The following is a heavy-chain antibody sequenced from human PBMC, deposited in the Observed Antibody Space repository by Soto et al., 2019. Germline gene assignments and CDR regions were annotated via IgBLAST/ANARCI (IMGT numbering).Heavy chain of an antibody. V-gene: IGHV3-9*01. J-gene: IGHJ6*03. D-gene: IGHD3-10*01. CDR1: GFTFDDYA. CDR2: ISWNSGSI. CDR3: AKDTTPREFYYYYYMDV. Sequence: GGSLRLSCAASGFTFDDYAMHWVRQAPGKGLEWVSGISWNSGSIGYADSVRGRFTISRDNAKNSLYLQMNSLRAEDTALYYCAKDTTPREFYYYYYMDVWGKGTTVTVSS.